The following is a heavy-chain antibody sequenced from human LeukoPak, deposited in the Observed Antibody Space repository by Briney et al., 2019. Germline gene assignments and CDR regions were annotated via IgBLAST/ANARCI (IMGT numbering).Heavy chain of an antibody. CDR1: GYTFTSYW. Sequence: GESLKISCKASGYTFTSYWIAWVRQMPGKGLEWMGIIYPGDSDTRYSPSFQGQVTISADKSISTAYLQWSSLKASDTAMYYCARHRRSANNWFDPWGQGTLVTVSS. V-gene: IGHV5-51*01. CDR2: IYPGDSDT. D-gene: IGHD4-17*01. CDR3: ARHRRSANNWFDP. J-gene: IGHJ5*02.